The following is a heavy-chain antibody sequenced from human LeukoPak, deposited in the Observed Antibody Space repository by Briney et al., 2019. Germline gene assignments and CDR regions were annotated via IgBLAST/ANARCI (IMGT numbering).Heavy chain of an antibody. J-gene: IGHJ4*02. V-gene: IGHV4-34*01. Sequence: SETLSLTCAVYGGSFSGYYWSWIRQPPGKGLEWIGEINHSGSTNYNPSLKSRVTISVDTSKNQFSLKLSSVTAADTAVYYCARDGPIVVDLWGQGTLVTVSS. D-gene: IGHD3-22*01. CDR1: GGSFSGYY. CDR2: INHSGST. CDR3: ARDGPIVVDL.